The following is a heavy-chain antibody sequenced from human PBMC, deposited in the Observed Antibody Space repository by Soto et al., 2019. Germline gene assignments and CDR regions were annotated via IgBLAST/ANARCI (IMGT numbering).Heavy chain of an antibody. V-gene: IGHV1-2*04. CDR1: GYTFTGYY. J-gene: IGHJ4*02. D-gene: IGHD3-3*01. CDR2: INPNSGGT. CDR3: ARGPTKYYDFWSGYYHFDY. Sequence: ASVKVSCKASGYTFTGYYMHCVRQAPGQGLEWMGWINPNSGGTNYAQKFQGWVTMTRDTSISTAYMELSRLRSDDTAVYYCARGPTKYYDFWSGYYHFDYWGQGTLVTVS.